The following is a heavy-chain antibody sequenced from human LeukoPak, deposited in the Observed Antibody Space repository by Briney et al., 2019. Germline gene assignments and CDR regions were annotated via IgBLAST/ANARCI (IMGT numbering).Heavy chain of an antibody. J-gene: IGHJ4*02. CDR2: IIPIFGTA. CDR1: GGTFSSYA. D-gene: IGHD3-10*01. V-gene: IGHV1-69*05. Sequence: SVKVSCKASGGTFSSYAISWVRQAPGQGLEWMGGIIPIFGTANYAQKFQGRVTITTDESTSTAYMELSSLRSEDTAVFYCASSLLWFGEFHIRTFDYWGQGTLVTVSS. CDR3: ASSLLWFGEFHIRTFDY.